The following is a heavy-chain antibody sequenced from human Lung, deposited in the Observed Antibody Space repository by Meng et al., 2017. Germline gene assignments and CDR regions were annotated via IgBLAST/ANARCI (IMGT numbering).Heavy chain of an antibody. CDR1: GFYFNNAW. CDR2: IKSNTDGGTA. Sequence: EVHLLESGGYLVKPGGSLRLSCAASGFYFNNAWMSWVRQAPGKGLEWVGRIKSNTDGGTAEYAAPVTGRFTISRDDSKSTLYLQMSGLRIDDTGVYYCTWDDKAVSDYWGQGTLVTVSS. CDR3: TWDDKAVSDY. V-gene: IGHV3-15*01. D-gene: IGHD1-26*01. J-gene: IGHJ4*02.